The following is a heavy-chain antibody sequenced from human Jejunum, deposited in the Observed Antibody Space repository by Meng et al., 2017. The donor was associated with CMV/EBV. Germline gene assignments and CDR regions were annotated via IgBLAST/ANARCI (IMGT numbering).Heavy chain of an antibody. CDR3: ARGAQLLPPPTYYYYGVDV. V-gene: IGHV4-31*02. D-gene: IGHD2-2*01. CDR2: IYFSGTT. J-gene: IGHJ6*02. Sequence: SAGSYWTWIRQLPGKGLEWIGYIYFSGTTYYNPSLKSRVSISVDSPYQFSLKLSSVTAADTAVYYCARGAQLLPPPTYYYYGVDVWGQGTTVTVSS. CDR1: SAGSY.